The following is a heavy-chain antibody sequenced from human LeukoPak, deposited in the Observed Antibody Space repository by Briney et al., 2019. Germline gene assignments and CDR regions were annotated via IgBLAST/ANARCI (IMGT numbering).Heavy chain of an antibody. CDR2: IYYSGST. J-gene: IGHJ4*02. CDR3: AGGYYDSSGYGAIDY. V-gene: IGHV4-59*08. D-gene: IGHD3-22*01. CDR1: GGSISSYY. Sequence: PSGTLSLTCTVSGGSISSYYWSWIRQPPGKGLEWIGYIYYSGSTNYNPSLKSRVTISVDTSKNQFSLKLSSVTAADTAVYYCAGGYYDSSGYGAIDYWGQGTLVTVSS.